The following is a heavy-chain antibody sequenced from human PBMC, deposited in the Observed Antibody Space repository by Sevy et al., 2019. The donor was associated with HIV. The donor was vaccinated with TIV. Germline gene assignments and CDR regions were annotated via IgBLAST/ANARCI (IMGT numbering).Heavy chain of an antibody. CDR2: IKQDGSGK. V-gene: IGHV3-7*01. J-gene: IGHJ3*02. D-gene: IGHD6-6*01. CDR1: GFTFSTYW. Sequence: GGSLRLSCAASGFTFSTYWMSWVRQAPGKGLEWVANIKQDGSGKNYVDSVKGRFTISRDNARNSLFLELNSLKVEDTAVYYCATDLFISSSADVFDIWGQGTMVTVSS. CDR3: ATDLFISSSADVFDI.